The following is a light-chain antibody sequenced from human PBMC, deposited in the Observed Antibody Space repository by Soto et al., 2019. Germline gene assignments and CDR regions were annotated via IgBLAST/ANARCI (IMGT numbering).Light chain of an antibody. J-gene: IGLJ3*02. CDR3: GSYAGSNTWV. Sequence: QSALTQPRSVSGSPGQSVAISSTGTSSDVGGYNYVSWYQHHPGKAPQLMIYDVNKRPSGVPDRFSGSKSGNTASLTISGLQADDEADYYCGSYAGSNTWVFGGGTKLTVL. CDR1: SSDVGGYNY. CDR2: DVN. V-gene: IGLV2-11*01.